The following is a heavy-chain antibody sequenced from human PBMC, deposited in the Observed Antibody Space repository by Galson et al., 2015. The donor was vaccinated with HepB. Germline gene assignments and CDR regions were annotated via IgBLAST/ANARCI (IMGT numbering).Heavy chain of an antibody. CDR2: INAGNGNT. CDR1: GYTFTSYG. V-gene: IGHV1-18*04. J-gene: IGHJ6*02. CDR3: ARAEDIVVVPAAMTPYYYYYGMDV. Sequence: SVKVSCKASGYTFTSYGISWVRQAPGQRLEWMGWINAGNGNTKYSQKFQGRVTIITDTSTSTAYMELRSLRSDDTAVYYCARAEDIVVVPAAMTPYYYYYGMDVWGQGTTVTVSS. D-gene: IGHD2-2*01.